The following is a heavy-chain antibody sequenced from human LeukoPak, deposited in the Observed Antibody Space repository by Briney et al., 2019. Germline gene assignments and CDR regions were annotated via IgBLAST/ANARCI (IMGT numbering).Heavy chain of an antibody. CDR1: GYTFTGYW. CDR3: ARDIGALRIQVPPDAFDI. D-gene: IGHD5-18*01. Sequence: ASVKVSCKTFGYTFTGYWMHWVRQAPGQGLEWMGWINTNTGNPTYAQGFTGRFVFSLDTSVSTAYLQISSLKAEDTAVYYCARDIGALRIQVPPDAFDIWGQGTMVTVSS. J-gene: IGHJ3*02. V-gene: IGHV7-4-1*02. CDR2: INTNTGNP.